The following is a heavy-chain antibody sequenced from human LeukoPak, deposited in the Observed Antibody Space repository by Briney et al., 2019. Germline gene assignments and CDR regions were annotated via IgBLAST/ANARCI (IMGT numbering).Heavy chain of an antibody. Sequence: GGSLRLSCAASGFTFSRYWMSWVRQAPGKGLEWVANIKQDGSEKYYVDSVKGRFTISRDNAKNSLYLQMNSLRAEDTAVYYCARVRLRYFDYWGQGTLVTVSS. CDR2: IKQDGSEK. J-gene: IGHJ4*02. D-gene: IGHD5-12*01. V-gene: IGHV3-7*01. CDR1: GFTFSRYW. CDR3: ARVRLRYFDY.